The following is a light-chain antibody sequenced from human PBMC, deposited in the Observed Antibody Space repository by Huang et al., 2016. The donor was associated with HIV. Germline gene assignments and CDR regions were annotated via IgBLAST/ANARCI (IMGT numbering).Light chain of an antibody. CDR1: QGVSNN. V-gene: IGKV3D-15*01. J-gene: IGKJ1*01. Sequence: EIVMTQSPATLSVSPGERATLSCRACQGVSNNIAWYQQKPGQTPRLLIHGASTRATGIAAKFSGRGSGTDFTLTITSLQPEDSAVYYCQHYNNWPPWTFGPGTQVEI. CDR2: GAS. CDR3: QHYNNWPPWT.